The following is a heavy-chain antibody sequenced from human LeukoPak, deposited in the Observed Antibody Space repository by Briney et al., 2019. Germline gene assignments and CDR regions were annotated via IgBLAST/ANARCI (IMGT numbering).Heavy chain of an antibody. CDR1: GGSFSGYY. D-gene: IGHD3-22*01. Sequence: SETLSLTCAVYGGSFSGYYWSWIRQPPGKGLEWIGEINHSGSTNYNPSLKSRVTISVDTSKNQFSLKLSSVTAADTAVYYCARDLGSRGYWGQGTLVTVSS. CDR2: INHSGST. J-gene: IGHJ4*02. V-gene: IGHV4-34*01. CDR3: ARDLGSRGY.